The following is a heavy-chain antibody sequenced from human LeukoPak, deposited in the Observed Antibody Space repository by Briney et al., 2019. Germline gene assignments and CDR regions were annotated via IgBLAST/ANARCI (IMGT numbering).Heavy chain of an antibody. J-gene: IGHJ6*03. CDR2: IIPIFGTA. D-gene: IGHD3-22*01. CDR1: GGTFSSYA. V-gene: IGHV1-69*05. Sequence: ASVKVSCKASGGTFSSYAISWVRQAPGQGLEWMGGIIPIFGTANYAQKFQGRVTITTDESTSTAYMELSSLRSEDTAVYYCARAPDSSGCYRDNDNYYYYMDVWGKGTTVTVSS. CDR3: ARAPDSSGCYRDNDNYYYYMDV.